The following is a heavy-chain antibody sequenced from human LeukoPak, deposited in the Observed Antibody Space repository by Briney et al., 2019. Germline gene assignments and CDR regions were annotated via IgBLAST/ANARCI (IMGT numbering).Heavy chain of an antibody. CDR2: MSGSGGST. J-gene: IGHJ6*02. D-gene: IGHD2-2*01. V-gene: IGHV3-23*01. Sequence: PGGSLRLSCAASGFTFSSYAMSWASQAPGKGLEWVSSMSGSGGSTYYADSVKGRFTISRDNSKNTLYLQMNSLRAEDTAVYYCAKGLHCSSTSCRYYYGMDVWGQGTTVTVSS. CDR3: AKGLHCSSTSCRYYYGMDV. CDR1: GFTFSSYA.